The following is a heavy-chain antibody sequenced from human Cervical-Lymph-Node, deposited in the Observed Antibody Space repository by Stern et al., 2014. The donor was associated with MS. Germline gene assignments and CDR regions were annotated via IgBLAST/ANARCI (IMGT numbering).Heavy chain of an antibody. CDR1: GFTFSSYS. Sequence: MQLVQSGGGLVQPGGSLRLSCAASGFTFSSYSMNWVRQAPGKGLEWISYISTGGATIYYADSVKGRFTISRDNAKSSLYLQMNSLRAEDTAVYYCARSLRPEYFQHWGQGTLVTVSS. CDR2: ISTGGATI. CDR3: ARSLRPEYFQH. J-gene: IGHJ1*01. V-gene: IGHV3-48*01. D-gene: IGHD4-17*01.